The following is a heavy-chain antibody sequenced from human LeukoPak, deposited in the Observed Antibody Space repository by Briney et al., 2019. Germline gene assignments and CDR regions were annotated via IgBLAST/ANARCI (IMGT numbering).Heavy chain of an antibody. Sequence: SETLSLTCTVSGDSIGIYYWTWIRQPPGKGPEWIGYIYYSGSTNYNPSLKSRVTISVDTSKNQFSLKLNSVTAADTAVYYCARGHYSGSNPLHWFDPWGQGTLVTVSS. D-gene: IGHD1-26*01. J-gene: IGHJ5*02. CDR2: IYYSGST. CDR3: ARGHYSGSNPLHWFDP. CDR1: GDSIGIYY. V-gene: IGHV4-59*01.